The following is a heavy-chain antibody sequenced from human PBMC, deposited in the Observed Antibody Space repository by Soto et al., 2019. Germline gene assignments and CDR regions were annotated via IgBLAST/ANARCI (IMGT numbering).Heavy chain of an antibody. CDR2: MNPGSGDT. D-gene: IGHD3-16*01. CDR1: GYSFTNND. V-gene: IGHV1-8*01. Sequence: ASVKVSCKASGYSFTNNDVTWVRQATGQGLEWMGWMNPGSGDTGYAQKFQGRVTMTRDISIATAYMELSSLRSDDTAIFYCARMATFGSLNWFGPWGQGTLVTVSS. J-gene: IGHJ5*02. CDR3: ARMATFGSLNWFGP.